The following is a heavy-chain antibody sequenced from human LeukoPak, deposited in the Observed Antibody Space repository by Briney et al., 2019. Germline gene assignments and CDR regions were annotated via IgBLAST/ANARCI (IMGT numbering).Heavy chain of an antibody. Sequence: GGSLRLSCAASGLTLDDHTMHWVRQAPGKGLEWVSLISWDGGVTKYAGSVKGRFTISRDNTKKSLYLQMNSLRTEDTALYYCAKSDHRGDGFNYDYWGQGTLVTVSS. V-gene: IGHV3-43*01. CDR2: ISWDGGVT. J-gene: IGHJ4*02. CDR1: GLTLDDHT. CDR3: AKSDHRGDGFNYDY. D-gene: IGHD5-24*01.